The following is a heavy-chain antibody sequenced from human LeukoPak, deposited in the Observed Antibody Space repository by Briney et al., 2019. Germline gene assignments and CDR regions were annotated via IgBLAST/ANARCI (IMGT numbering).Heavy chain of an antibody. CDR2: ISYDGSNT. CDR1: GITLSTYW. CDR3: VRNLDFWGDSEDY. V-gene: IGHV3-74*01. D-gene: IGHD3-3*01. Sequence: GGSLRLSCAASGITLSTYWIHWVRQAPGKGLVWVSRISYDGSNTNYADSVKGRFTVSRDNAKNTVYLQMKSLRAEDTAVYYCVRNLDFWGDSEDYWGQGTLVTVSS. J-gene: IGHJ4*02.